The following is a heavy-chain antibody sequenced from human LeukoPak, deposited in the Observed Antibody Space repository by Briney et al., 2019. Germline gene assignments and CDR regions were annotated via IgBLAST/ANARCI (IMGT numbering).Heavy chain of an antibody. CDR3: ARSANPGVHDFDP. D-gene: IGHD6-6*01. J-gene: IGHJ5*02. V-gene: IGHV3-48*02. CDR2: ISSGSTTI. Sequence: GGSLRLSCAASGFTFTKYSMHWVRQTPGKGLEWVSYISSGSTTIYYTDSVKGRFTISRDNAKNSLYLRMISLRDEDTAVYYCARSANPGVHDFDPWGQGTLVTVSS. CDR1: GFTFTKYS.